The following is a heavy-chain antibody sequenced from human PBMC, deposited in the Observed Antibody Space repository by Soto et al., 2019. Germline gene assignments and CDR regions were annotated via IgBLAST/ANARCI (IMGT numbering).Heavy chain of an antibody. Sequence: QVQLVQSGAEVKKPGSSVKVSCKAPGGTFSSYAISWVRQAPGQGLEWMGGIIPIFGTAKYAQKFQGRVTITADESTSTVYMELSSLRSEDTAVYYCARSQGGSSSLDIYYDYYYGMDVWGQGTTVTVSS. J-gene: IGHJ6*02. CDR1: GGTFSSYA. CDR3: ARSQGGSSSLDIYYDYYYGMDV. CDR2: IIPIFGTA. D-gene: IGHD2-15*01. V-gene: IGHV1-69*01.